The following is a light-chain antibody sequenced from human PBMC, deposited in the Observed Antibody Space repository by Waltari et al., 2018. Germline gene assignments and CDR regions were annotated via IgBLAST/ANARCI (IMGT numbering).Light chain of an antibody. CDR1: QDIHSY. CDR2: VAS. CDR3: QHLDSYPLN. Sequence: DIYLTQSPSFLSASVGDRVTITCRASQDIHSYLAWYQLRPGQAPRLIIYVASKLQSGVPSRFICSGTGTDFTLTISGLQPEDFATYYCQHLDSYPLNVGGGTKVEIK. V-gene: IGKV1-9*01. J-gene: IGKJ4*01.